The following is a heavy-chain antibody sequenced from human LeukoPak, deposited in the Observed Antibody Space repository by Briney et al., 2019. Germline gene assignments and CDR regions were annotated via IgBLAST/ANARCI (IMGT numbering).Heavy chain of an antibody. J-gene: IGHJ4*02. D-gene: IGHD6-19*01. V-gene: IGHV3-7*01. CDR1: GFTFSNYW. CDR3: AREDSSGWTFDY. Sequence: SGGSLRLSCAASGFTFSNYWMSWVRQAPGKGLEWVANIKQDGSEKYYVDSVKGRFTISRDNAKNSLYLQMNSLRAEDTAVYYCAREDSSGWTFDYWGQGTLVTVSS. CDR2: IKQDGSEK.